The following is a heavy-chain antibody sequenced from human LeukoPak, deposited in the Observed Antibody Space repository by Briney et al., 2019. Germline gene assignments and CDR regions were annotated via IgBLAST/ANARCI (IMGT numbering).Heavy chain of an antibody. Sequence: GGSLRLSCAASGFTFSSYGMHWVRRAPGKGLEWVAFIRYDGSNKYYADSEKARFTISRDNSKNALYLQMNSLRAEDTAVYYCARDLYDSSGYYNLGDIWGQGTMVTVSS. CDR1: GFTFSSYG. J-gene: IGHJ3*02. V-gene: IGHV3-30*02. CDR3: ARDLYDSSGYYNLGDI. D-gene: IGHD3-22*01. CDR2: IRYDGSNK.